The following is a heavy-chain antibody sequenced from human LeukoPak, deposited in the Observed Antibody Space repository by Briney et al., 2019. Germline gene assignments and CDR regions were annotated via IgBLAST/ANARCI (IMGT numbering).Heavy chain of an antibody. CDR1: GFTFSSYW. J-gene: IGHJ4*02. CDR2: INSDGSST. CDR3: ARERGDFWSGYYTSLGY. V-gene: IGHV3-74*01. D-gene: IGHD3-3*01. Sequence: GGSLRLSCAASGFTFSSYWMHWVRQAPGKWLVWVSRINSDGSSTSYADSVKGRFTISRDNAKNTLYLQMNSLRAEDTAVYYCARERGDFWSGYYTSLGYWGQGTLVTVSS.